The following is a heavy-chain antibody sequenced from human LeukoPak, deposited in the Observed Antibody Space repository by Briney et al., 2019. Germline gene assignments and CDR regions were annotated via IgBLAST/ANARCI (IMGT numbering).Heavy chain of an antibody. Sequence: SGTLSLTCAVSGGSISSSNWWSWVRQPPGKGLEWIGEIYHSGSTNYNPSLKSRVTISVDKSKNQFSLKLSSVTAADTAVYYCASYYYGSGSYYNTYYFDYWGQGTLVTVSS. CDR2: IYHSGST. V-gene: IGHV4-4*02. J-gene: IGHJ4*02. CDR1: GGSISSSNW. CDR3: ASYYYGSGSYYNTYYFDY. D-gene: IGHD3-10*01.